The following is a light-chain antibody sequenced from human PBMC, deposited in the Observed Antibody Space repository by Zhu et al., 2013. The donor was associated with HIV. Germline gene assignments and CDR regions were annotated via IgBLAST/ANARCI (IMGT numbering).Light chain of an antibody. CDR3: QHYDTSPPIT. J-gene: IGKJ5*01. V-gene: IGKV3-20*01. CDR1: HSVSNSH. Sequence: ENVLTQSPGSLSLSPGERATLSCRASHSVSNSHLAWYQQRRGQAPRLLIYAASSRATGIPDRFSGSGSRTDFILTISRLEPEDFAMYYCQHYDTSPPITFGQGTRLEI. CDR2: AAS.